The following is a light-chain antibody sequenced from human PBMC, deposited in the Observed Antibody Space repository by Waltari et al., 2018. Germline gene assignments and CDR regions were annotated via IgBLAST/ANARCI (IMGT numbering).Light chain of an antibody. V-gene: IGKV1-9*01. CDR2: AAS. J-gene: IGKJ1*01. CDR3: QHVNNYPQP. CDR1: QGIYTY. Sequence: DIQLTQSPSFLSASVGDRVIITCRASQGIYTYLAWYQQKPGNAPNLLIYAASTFHTGFPSRFSGSGSGTEFTLTISSLQPEDFATYYCQHVNNYPQPFGQGTKVEIK.